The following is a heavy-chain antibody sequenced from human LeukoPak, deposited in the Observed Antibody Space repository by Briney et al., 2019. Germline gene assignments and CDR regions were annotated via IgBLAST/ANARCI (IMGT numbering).Heavy chain of an antibody. Sequence: PGGSLRLSCTSSGFTFGTYAVSWFRQAPGKGREWVAFIRSKTFGGTTEYAASAKGRFTISRDDSKSIAYLQMNSLKTEDTAVYYCTRYSGRTDYWGQGTLVSVSS. V-gene: IGHV3-49*03. J-gene: IGHJ4*02. CDR2: IRSKTFGGTT. CDR1: GFTFGTYA. CDR3: TRYSGRTDY. D-gene: IGHD5-18*01.